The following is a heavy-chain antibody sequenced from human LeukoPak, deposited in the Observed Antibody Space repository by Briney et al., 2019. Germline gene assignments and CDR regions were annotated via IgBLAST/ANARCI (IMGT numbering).Heavy chain of an antibody. CDR3: ARDLIAVADVGGWFDP. Sequence: ASVKVSCKASGYTFPGYYMHWVRQAPGQGLEWMGWINSNSGGTNYAQKFQGRVTMTRDTSISTAYMELSRLRSDDTAVYYCARDLIAVADVGGWFDPWGQGTLVTVSS. J-gene: IGHJ5*02. CDR1: GYTFPGYY. CDR2: INSNSGGT. D-gene: IGHD6-19*01. V-gene: IGHV1-2*02.